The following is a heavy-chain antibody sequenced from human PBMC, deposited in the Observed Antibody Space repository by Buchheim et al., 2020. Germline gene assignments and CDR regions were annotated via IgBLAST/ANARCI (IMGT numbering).Heavy chain of an antibody. Sequence: EVQLLESGGGLVQPGGSLRLSCAASGFTFSSYAMSWVRQAPGKGLEWVSAISGSGGSTYYADSVKGRFTISRDNSKNTLYLQMNSLRAEDTAVYYCAKDQRYDFWSGYGSYYYYYMDVWGKGTT. J-gene: IGHJ6*03. CDR2: ISGSGGST. CDR3: AKDQRYDFWSGYGSYYYYYMDV. V-gene: IGHV3-23*01. D-gene: IGHD3-3*01. CDR1: GFTFSSYA.